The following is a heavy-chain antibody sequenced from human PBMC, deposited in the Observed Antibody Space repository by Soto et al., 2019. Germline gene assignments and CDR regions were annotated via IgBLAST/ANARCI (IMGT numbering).Heavy chain of an antibody. Sequence: SETLSLTCTVSGGSISSYYWSWIRQPPGKGLEWIGYIYYSGSTNYNPSLKSRVTISVDTSKNQFSLKLSSVTAADTAVYYCARLDIRYNWNYVDYWGQGTLVTVSS. CDR2: IYYSGST. V-gene: IGHV4-59*08. CDR1: GGSISSYY. CDR3: ARLDIRYNWNYVDY. D-gene: IGHD1-20*01. J-gene: IGHJ4*02.